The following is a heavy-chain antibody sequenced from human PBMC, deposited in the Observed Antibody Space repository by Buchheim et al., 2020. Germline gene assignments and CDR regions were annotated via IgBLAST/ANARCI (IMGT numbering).Heavy chain of an antibody. V-gene: IGHV3-30*02. CDR1: GFTFSSYG. Sequence: QVQLVESGGGVVQPGRSLRLSCAASGFTFSSYGMHWVRQAPGKGLEWVAFIRYDGSNKYYADSVKGRFTISRDNSKNTLYLQMNSLRAEDTAVHYCAKGTRGSPSGAEYFQHWGQGTL. D-gene: IGHD1-26*01. J-gene: IGHJ1*01. CDR3: AKGTRGSPSGAEYFQH. CDR2: IRYDGSNK.